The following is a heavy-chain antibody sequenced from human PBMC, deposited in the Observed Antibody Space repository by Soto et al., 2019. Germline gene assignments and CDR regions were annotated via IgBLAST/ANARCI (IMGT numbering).Heavy chain of an antibody. D-gene: IGHD6-13*01. Sequence: PSETLSLTCTVSGGSISSSSYYWGWIRQPPGKGLEWIGSIYYSGSTYYNPSLKSRVTISVDTSKNQFSLKLSSVTATDTAVYYCASQYSRSWYVGPDNYSVHAILVTVS. J-gene: IGHJ4*01. CDR2: IYYSGST. CDR3: ASQYSRSWYVGPDNY. CDR1: GGSISSSSYY. V-gene: IGHV4-39*01.